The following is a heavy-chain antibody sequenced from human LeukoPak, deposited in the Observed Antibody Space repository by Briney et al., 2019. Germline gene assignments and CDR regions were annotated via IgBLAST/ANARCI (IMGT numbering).Heavy chain of an antibody. D-gene: IGHD2-8*01. CDR3: ARTIGRRVYAGMLDWFDP. Sequence: PSETLSLTCTASGGSISSHYWSWIRQPAGKGLEWIGRIYTSGSTNYNPSLKRLVTMSVDASKNQFSLKLSSVTAADTAVYYCARTIGRRVYAGMLDWFDPWGQGTLVTVSS. CDR2: IYTSGST. V-gene: IGHV4-4*07. J-gene: IGHJ5*02. CDR1: GGSISSHY.